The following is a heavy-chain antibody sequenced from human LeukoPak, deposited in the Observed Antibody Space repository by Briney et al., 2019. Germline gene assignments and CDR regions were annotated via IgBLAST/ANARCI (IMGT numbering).Heavy chain of an antibody. Sequence: PSETLSLTCTVSGGSISSYCWSWIRQPPGKGLEWIGYIFYSGSTNYNPSLKSRVTISVDTSKNQFSLKLSSVTAADTAVYYCARDNMRVRGRYYYMDIWGKGTTVTISS. J-gene: IGHJ6*03. D-gene: IGHD3-10*01. V-gene: IGHV4-59*01. CDR1: GGSISSYC. CDR2: IFYSGST. CDR3: ARDNMRVRGRYYYMDI.